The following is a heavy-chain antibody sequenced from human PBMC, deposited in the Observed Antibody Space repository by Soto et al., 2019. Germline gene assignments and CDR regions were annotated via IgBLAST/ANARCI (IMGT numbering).Heavy chain of an antibody. Sequence: QVQRVQSGAEVKMPGSSVKVSCRASSDTFNNYAISWVRQAPGLGLEWMGGIIPVFGTTNYAQKFQGRVTITADASTTTAYMELSSLRSKDTAVYYCARERQLAAHGMDVWGQGTTVTVSS. D-gene: IGHD6-6*01. CDR1: SDTFNNYA. V-gene: IGHV1-69*01. J-gene: IGHJ6*02. CDR3: ARERQLAAHGMDV. CDR2: IIPVFGTT.